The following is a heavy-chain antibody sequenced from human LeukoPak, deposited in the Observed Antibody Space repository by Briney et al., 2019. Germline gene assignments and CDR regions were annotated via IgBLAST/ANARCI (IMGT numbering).Heavy chain of an antibody. CDR1: GFTFSSYG. CDR3: ARDNLIGFYYIDY. J-gene: IGHJ4*02. Sequence: GGSLRLSCAASGFTFSSYGMHWVRQAPGKGLEWVAIIGYDGSNKYYADSVKGRFTISRDNSKNTVFLQMNSLRAEDTAVYYCARDNLIGFYYIDYWGQGTLVTVSS. V-gene: IGHV3-33*01. D-gene: IGHD5-12*01. CDR2: IGYDGSNK.